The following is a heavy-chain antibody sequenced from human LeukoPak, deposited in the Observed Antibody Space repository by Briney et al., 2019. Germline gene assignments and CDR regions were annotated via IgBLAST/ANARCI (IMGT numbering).Heavy chain of an antibody. CDR1: GGSISGGDDY. Sequence: PSQTLSLTCTVSGGSISGGDDYWSWIRQHPGKGLEWIGYMSYSGSTYYNPSLKSRLTISVDTSKNQFSLKLSSVTAADTAVYYCARASLGELSNVDYWGQGTLVTVSS. D-gene: IGHD3-16*02. V-gene: IGHV4-31*03. CDR2: MSYSGST. CDR3: ARASLGELSNVDY. J-gene: IGHJ4*02.